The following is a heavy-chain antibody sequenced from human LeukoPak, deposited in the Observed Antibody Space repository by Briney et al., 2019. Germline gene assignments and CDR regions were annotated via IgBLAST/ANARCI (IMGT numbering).Heavy chain of an antibody. CDR1: GGTFSSYA. V-gene: IGHV1-69*13. J-gene: IGHJ4*02. Sequence: SVKVSCKASGGTFSSYAINWVRQAPGQGPEWMGGIIPIFGTANYAQKFQDRVTITADESTSTAYMELSSLRSEDTATYYCASRLYCSNTRCRNFPFAYWGQGTLVTVSS. D-gene: IGHD2-2*01. CDR3: ASRLYCSNTRCRNFPFAY. CDR2: IIPIFGTA.